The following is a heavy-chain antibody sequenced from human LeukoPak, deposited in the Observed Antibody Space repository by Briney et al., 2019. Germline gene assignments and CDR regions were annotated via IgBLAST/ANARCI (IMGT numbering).Heavy chain of an antibody. D-gene: IGHD2-2*01. CDR1: GYTFTGYY. J-gene: IGHJ4*02. CDR2: INPNSGGT. Sequence: ASVKVSCKASGYTFTGYYMHWVRQAPGQGREWMGWINPNSGGTNYTQKFQGRVTITRDTSISTAYMELSRLRSDDTAVYYCARMPVTSARYCSSTSCSYWGQGTLVTVSS. V-gene: IGHV1-2*02. CDR3: ARMPVTSARYCSSTSCSY.